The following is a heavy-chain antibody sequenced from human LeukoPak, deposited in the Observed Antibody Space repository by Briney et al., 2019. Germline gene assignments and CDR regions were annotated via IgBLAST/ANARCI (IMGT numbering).Heavy chain of an antibody. CDR2: ISGSGGST. CDR1: GSTFSSYA. D-gene: IGHD3-10*01. J-gene: IGHJ4*02. CDR3: AKNYYGSGSNLDY. Sequence: PGGSLRLSCAASGSTFSSYAMSWVRQAPGKGLEWVSAISGSGGSTYYADSVKGRFTISRDNSKNTLYLQMNSLRAEDTAVYYCAKNYYGSGSNLDYWGQGTLVTVSS. V-gene: IGHV3-23*01.